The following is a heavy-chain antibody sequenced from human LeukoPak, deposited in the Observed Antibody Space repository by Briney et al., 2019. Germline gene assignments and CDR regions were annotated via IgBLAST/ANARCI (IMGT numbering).Heavy chain of an antibody. V-gene: IGHV3-11*04. J-gene: IGHJ4*02. D-gene: IGHD6-6*01. CDR1: GFTFGDYY. CDR2: ISSSGSPI. Sequence: PGGSLRLSCAASGFTFGDYYMSWIRQAPGKGLERVSYISSSGSPIYYADSVKGRFTVSRDNAKRSLFLQMNSLRAEDTAVYYCAKAARSSIATLDYWGQGTLVTVSS. CDR3: AKAARSSIATLDY.